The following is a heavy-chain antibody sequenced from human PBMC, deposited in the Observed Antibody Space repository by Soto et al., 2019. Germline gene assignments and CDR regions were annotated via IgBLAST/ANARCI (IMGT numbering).Heavy chain of an antibody. D-gene: IGHD5-12*01. CDR1: GYTFTSYY. J-gene: IGHJ6*02. CDR3: AREWLVATIPHYYRLDV. CDR2: INPSGGST. V-gene: IGHV1-46*01. Sequence: ASVKVSCKASGYTFTSYYMHWVRQAPGQGLEWMGIINPSGGSTSYAQKFQGRVTMTRDTSTSTVYMELSSLRSEDTAVYYCAREWLVATIPHYYRLDVWGQGTTVTVSS.